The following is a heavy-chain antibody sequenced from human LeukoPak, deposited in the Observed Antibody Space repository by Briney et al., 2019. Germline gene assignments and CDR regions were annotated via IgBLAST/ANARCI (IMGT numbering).Heavy chain of an antibody. J-gene: IGHJ4*02. Sequence: SETLSLTCTVSGGSISSYYWSWIRQPPGKGLEWIGYIYYSGSTNYNPSLKSRVTISVDTSKNQFSLKLSSVTAADTAVYYCARGPPRYTSYWGQGALVIVSS. V-gene: IGHV4-59*08. CDR2: IYYSGST. CDR3: ARGPPRYTSY. D-gene: IGHD5-18*01. CDR1: GGSISSYY.